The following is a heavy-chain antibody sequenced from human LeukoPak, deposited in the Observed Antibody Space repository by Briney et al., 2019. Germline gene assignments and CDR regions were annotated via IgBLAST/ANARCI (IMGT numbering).Heavy chain of an antibody. J-gene: IGHJ3*02. CDR3: AKGVGIKPGAFDI. D-gene: IGHD1-14*01. CDR2: ISSSSSYI. Sequence: GGSLRLSCAASGFTFSSYSMNWVRQAPGKGLEGVSSISSSSSYIYYADSVKGRFTISRDNAKNSLYLQMNSLRAEDTAVYYCAKGVGIKPGAFDIWGQGTMVTVSS. V-gene: IGHV3-21*01. CDR1: GFTFSSYS.